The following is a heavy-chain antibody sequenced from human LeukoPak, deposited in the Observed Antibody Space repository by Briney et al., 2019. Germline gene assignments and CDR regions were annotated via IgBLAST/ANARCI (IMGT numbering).Heavy chain of an antibody. D-gene: IGHD6-6*01. Sequence: GGSLRLSCAASGFTFSSSWMTWVRQAPGKGLEWVSSISSSSSYIYYADSVKGRFTISRDNAKNSLYLQMNSLRAEDTAVYYCARGSSSRPGLDYYYYYMDVWGKGTTVTVSS. CDR3: ARGSSSRPGLDYYYYYMDV. J-gene: IGHJ6*03. V-gene: IGHV3-21*01. CDR2: ISSSSSYI. CDR1: GFTFSSSW.